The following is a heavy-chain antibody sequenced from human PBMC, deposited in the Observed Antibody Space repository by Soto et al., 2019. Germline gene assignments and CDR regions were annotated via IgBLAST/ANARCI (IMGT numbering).Heavy chain of an antibody. Sequence: SETLSLTCAVYGGSFSGYYWSWIRQPPGKGLERIGEINHSGSTNYNPSLKSRVTISVDTTKNQYSLKLSSVTAADTAVYYCARGPLGAAIFDYWGQGTLVTVSS. V-gene: IGHV4-34*01. CDR2: INHSGST. J-gene: IGHJ4*02. CDR1: GGSFSGYY. CDR3: ARGPLGAAIFDY. D-gene: IGHD1-26*01.